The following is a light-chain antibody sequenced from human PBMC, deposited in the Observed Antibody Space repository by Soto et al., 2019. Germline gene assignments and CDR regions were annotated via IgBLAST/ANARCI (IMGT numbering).Light chain of an antibody. CDR1: QSVDSY. V-gene: IGKV3-11*01. CDR3: QQRSNWPPEVT. CDR2: DAS. Sequence: EIVLTQSPATLSLSPGERATLSCRASQSVDSYLAWYQQKPGQAPRLLISDASNRATGIPPRFSGSGSGTDFTLTISSLEPEDFAVYYCQQRSNWPPEVTFGQGTRLEIK. J-gene: IGKJ5*01.